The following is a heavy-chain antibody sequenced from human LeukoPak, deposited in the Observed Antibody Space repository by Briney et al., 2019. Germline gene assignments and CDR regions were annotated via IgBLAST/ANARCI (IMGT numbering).Heavy chain of an antibody. D-gene: IGHD3-10*01. CDR1: GYSISSGYY. V-gene: IGHV4-38-2*01. CDR3: ASQPSGPDAFDI. J-gene: IGHJ3*02. Sequence: SETLSLTCAVSGYSISSGYYWGWIRQPPGKGLEWIGSIYHSGSTYYNPSLKSRATISVDTSKNQFSLKLSSVTAADTAVYYCASQPSGPDAFDIWGQGTMVTVSS. CDR2: IYHSGST.